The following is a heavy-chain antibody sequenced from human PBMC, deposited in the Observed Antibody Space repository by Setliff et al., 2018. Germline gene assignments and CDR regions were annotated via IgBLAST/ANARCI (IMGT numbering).Heavy chain of an antibody. D-gene: IGHD3-10*01. CDR2: LHTSGTT. Sequence: SETLSLTCAVSGGSITSGSYYWSWIRQPAGEGLEWIGRLHTSGTTDYNPSLKGRVTISADTSTNHFSLKLTSVTAADTAVYYCARDLNRWFGEFAFDIWGQGTMVTVSS. CDR3: ARDLNRWFGEFAFDI. V-gene: IGHV4-61*02. CDR1: GGSITSGSYY. J-gene: IGHJ3*02.